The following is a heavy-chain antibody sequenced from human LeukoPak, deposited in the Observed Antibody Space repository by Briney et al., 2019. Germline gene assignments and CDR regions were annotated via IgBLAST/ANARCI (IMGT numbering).Heavy chain of an antibody. CDR3: AKSTSFYLDS. J-gene: IGHJ4*02. V-gene: IGHV3-23*01. Sequence: PGGSLRLSCAASEFTFSSHAMIWVRQAPGKGLESISVISGSGDATNYADSVKGRFTISRDNSKSMLYVQMNSLRAEDTAVYYCAKSTSFYLDSWGQGTLVTVSS. CDR1: EFTFSSHA. CDR2: ISGSGDAT.